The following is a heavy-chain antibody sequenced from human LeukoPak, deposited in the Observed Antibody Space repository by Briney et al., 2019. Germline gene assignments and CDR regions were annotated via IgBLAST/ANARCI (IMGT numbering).Heavy chain of an antibody. J-gene: IGHJ4*02. Sequence: ETLSLTCIVSGGSISSSDYYWGWIRLPPGKGLEWVSVIYSGGSTYYADSVKGRFTISRDNSKNTLYLQMNSLRAEDTAVYYCARDERYSLDYWGQGTLVTVSS. V-gene: IGHV3-53*01. CDR2: IYSGGST. D-gene: IGHD2-15*01. CDR3: ARDERYSLDY. CDR1: GGSISSSDYY.